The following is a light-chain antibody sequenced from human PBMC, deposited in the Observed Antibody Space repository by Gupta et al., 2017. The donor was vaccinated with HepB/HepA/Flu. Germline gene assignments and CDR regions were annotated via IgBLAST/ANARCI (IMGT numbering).Light chain of an antibody. CDR1: QSISTY. V-gene: IGKV1-39*01. Sequence: MTQTPSSLSASLGDRVTITCRASQSISTYLNWYQYKPGTVPKLLIFAASILQDGVPSRFSGSGSGTVFTLAISSLQPDDVATYFCQQRGGMPFTFGPGTTVDL. CDR2: AAS. CDR3: QQRGGMPFT. J-gene: IGKJ3*01.